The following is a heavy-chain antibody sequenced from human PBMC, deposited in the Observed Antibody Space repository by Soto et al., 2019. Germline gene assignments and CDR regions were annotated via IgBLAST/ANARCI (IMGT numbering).Heavy chain of an antibody. D-gene: IGHD2-21*01. CDR2: IWYDGNNK. V-gene: IGHV3-33*01. Sequence: GGSLRLSCAASGFTFSNYGMHWVRQAPGKGLEWVAVIWYDGNNKYYADSVKGRFTISRDNSNNTLYVQMTSLRAGDTAVYYCARGLHSLFDYWGQGTLVTVSS. CDR3: ARGLHSLFDY. CDR1: GFTFSNYG. J-gene: IGHJ4*02.